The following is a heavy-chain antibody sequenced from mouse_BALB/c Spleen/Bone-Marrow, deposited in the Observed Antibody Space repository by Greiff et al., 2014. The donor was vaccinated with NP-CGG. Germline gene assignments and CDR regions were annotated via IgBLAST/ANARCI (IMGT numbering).Heavy chain of an antibody. CDR2: ITSNGGST. CDR1: GFTFSSYY. CDR3: ARHGGNYAMDY. Sequence: VQLKESGGGLVKLGGSLKLSCAASGFTFSSYYMSWVRQTPEKRLELVAAITSNGGSTHYPDTVKGRFTISRDNAKNTLYLQMSSLKSEDTALYYCARHGGNYAMDYWGQGTSVTVSS. J-gene: IGHJ4*01. V-gene: IGHV5-6-2*01.